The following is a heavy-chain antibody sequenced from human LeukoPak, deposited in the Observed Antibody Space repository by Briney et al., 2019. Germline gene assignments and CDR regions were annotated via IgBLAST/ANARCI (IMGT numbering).Heavy chain of an antibody. CDR1: GYTLTELF. V-gene: IGHV1-24*01. CDR2: FDPEDGET. CDR3: ATGGSGSYLPYYMDV. Sequence: ASVKVSCKVPGYTLTELFMHWVRQAPGKGLEWMGGFDPEDGETIYAQKFQGRVTMTEDTSTDTAYMELSSLRSEDTAVYYCATGGSGSYLPYYMDVWGKGTTVTVSS. D-gene: IGHD1-26*01. J-gene: IGHJ6*03.